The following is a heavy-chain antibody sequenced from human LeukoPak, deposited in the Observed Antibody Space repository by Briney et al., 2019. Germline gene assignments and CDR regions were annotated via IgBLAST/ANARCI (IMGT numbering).Heavy chain of an antibody. CDR3: ARHPFATPFDH. V-gene: IGHV4-59*08. J-gene: IGHJ4*02. CDR2: VFHTGDT. CDR1: GDSIRSFY. Sequence: SETLSLTCAVSGDSIRSFYWSWISQPPGKGLEWIGYVFHTGDTNYNPSLKSRVTVSLDTSKNQIALRLTSVTAADTAVYYCARHPFATPFDHWGRGILVTVSS.